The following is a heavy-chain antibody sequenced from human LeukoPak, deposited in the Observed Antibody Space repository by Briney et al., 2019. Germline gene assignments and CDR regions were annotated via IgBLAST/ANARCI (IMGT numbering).Heavy chain of an antibody. V-gene: IGHV3-53*01. D-gene: IGHD3-10*01. Sequence: GGSLRLSCAASGFTVSSNYMSWVRQAPGKGLEWVSVIYSGDSTYYADSVKGRFTISRDNSKNTLYLQMNSLRAEDTAVYYCAKGPMGRGFDYWGQGTLVTVSS. CDR1: GFTVSSNY. CDR3: AKGPMGRGFDY. J-gene: IGHJ4*02. CDR2: IYSGDST.